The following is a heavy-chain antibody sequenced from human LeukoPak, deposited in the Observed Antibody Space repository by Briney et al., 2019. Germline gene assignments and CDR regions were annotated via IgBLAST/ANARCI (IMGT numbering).Heavy chain of an antibody. J-gene: IGHJ2*01. V-gene: IGHV4-59*01. D-gene: IGHD4-17*01. CDR2: IYYSGST. Sequence: SETLSLTCTVSGGSISSYYWSWIRQPPGKGLEWIGYIYYSGSTNYNPSLKSRVTISVDTSKIQFSLKLSSVTAADTAVYYCARYGDYAAWYFDLWGRGTLVTVSS. CDR1: GGSISSYY. CDR3: ARYGDYAAWYFDL.